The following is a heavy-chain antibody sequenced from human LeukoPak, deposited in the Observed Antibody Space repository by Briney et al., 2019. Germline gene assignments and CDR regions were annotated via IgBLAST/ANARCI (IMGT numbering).Heavy chain of an antibody. CDR2: IYYRGTI. CDR3: ARAHCSGSGTYYNRAFDY. Sequence: SETLSLTCTVSGGSISSYYWSWIRQPPGKGLEWIGYIYYRGTIHYNPSLKSRVTVSIDTSKNQFSLKLSSVTAADTAVYYCARAHCSGSGTYYNRAFDYWGQGTLVTVSS. D-gene: IGHD3-10*01. CDR1: GGSISSYY. V-gene: IGHV4-59*01. J-gene: IGHJ4*02.